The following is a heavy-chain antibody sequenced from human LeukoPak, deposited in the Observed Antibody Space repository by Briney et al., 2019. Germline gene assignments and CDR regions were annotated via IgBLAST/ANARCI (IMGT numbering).Heavy chain of an antibody. V-gene: IGHV3-30*03. Sequence: GGSLRLSCAASGFTFNSYGMHWVRQAPGKGLEWVAVISYDGSNKYYADSEKGRFTISRDNSKNTLYLQMNSLRAEDTAVYYCARDSRGYCSGGSCYGLNWFDPWGQGTLVTVAS. CDR2: ISYDGSNK. J-gene: IGHJ5*02. CDR3: ARDSRGYCSGGSCYGLNWFDP. CDR1: GFTFNSYG. D-gene: IGHD2-15*01.